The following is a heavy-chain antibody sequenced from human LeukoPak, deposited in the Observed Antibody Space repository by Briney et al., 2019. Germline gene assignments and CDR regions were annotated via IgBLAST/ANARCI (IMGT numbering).Heavy chain of an antibody. Sequence: SETLSLTCTVSGGSISSSSYYWSWIRQHPEKGLEWIGYVYYTGHIYYNPSLKSRLTISSDRSKNQFFLNLSSVTAADTAVYYCARHPAGGGYFDYWGQGTLVTVSS. CDR2: VYYTGHI. CDR1: GGSISSSSYY. V-gene: IGHV4-31*03. J-gene: IGHJ4*02. D-gene: IGHD3-16*01. CDR3: ARHPAGGGYFDY.